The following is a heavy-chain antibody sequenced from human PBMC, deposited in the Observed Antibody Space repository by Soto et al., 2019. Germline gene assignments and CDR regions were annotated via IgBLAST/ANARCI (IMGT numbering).Heavy chain of an antibody. CDR3: TRADSDVVILPDVRPLFDL. V-gene: IGHV1-18*01. CDR1: GYTFINHG. Sequence: QVQLVQSGAEVKKPGASVKVSCKASGYTFINHGLSWVRQAPGQGLEWMGWISGYNGYTKFAQKIQGRVIMTRDTSSKIVYMELSGLTSEDTAMYYCTRADSDVVILPDVRPLFDLWGQGALVTVSS. D-gene: IGHD2-21*02. CDR2: ISGYNGYT. J-gene: IGHJ4*02.